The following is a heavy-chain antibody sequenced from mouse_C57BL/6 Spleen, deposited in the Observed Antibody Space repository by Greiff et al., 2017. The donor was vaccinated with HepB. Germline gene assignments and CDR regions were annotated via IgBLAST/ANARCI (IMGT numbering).Heavy chain of an antibody. CDR3: ARGATIVKYYAMDY. J-gene: IGHJ4*01. D-gene: IGHD2-5*01. V-gene: IGHV5-17*01. CDR1: GFTFSDYG. CDR2: ISSGSSTI. Sequence: DVMLVESGGGLVKPGGSLKLSCAASGFTFSDYGMHWVRQAPEKGLEWVAYISSGSSTIYYADTVKGRFTISRDNAKNTLFLQMTSLRSEDTAMYYCARGATIVKYYAMDYWGQGTSVTVSS.